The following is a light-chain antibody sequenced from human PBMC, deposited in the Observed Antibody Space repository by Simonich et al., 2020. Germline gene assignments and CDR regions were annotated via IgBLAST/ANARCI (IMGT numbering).Light chain of an antibody. CDR1: SSDVGGYNY. V-gene: IGLV2-14*01. J-gene: IGLJ3*02. Sequence: QSALTQPASVSGSPGQSITISCTGTSSDVGGYNYVSWYQQHPGKAPKLKIHDVSNRPYGFSTRFAGSKSGNTASLTISGLQAEDEADYYCSSYTSSSTWVFGGGTKLTVL. CDR3: SSYTSSSTWV. CDR2: DVS.